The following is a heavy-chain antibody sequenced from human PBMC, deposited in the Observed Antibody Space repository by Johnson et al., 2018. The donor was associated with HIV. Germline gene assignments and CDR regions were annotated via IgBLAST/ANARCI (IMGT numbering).Heavy chain of an antibody. CDR3: AKDGSGDVRGAFDI. D-gene: IGHD3-10*02. Sequence: QVLLVESGGGVVQPGRSLRLSCAASGFTFSSYAMHWVRQAPGKGLEWVAVISYDGSNKYYADSVKGRFTISRDNAKNSLYLQMNSLRTEDTALYYCAKDGSGDVRGAFDIWGQGTMVTVSS. CDR2: ISYDGSNK. V-gene: IGHV3-30-3*01. J-gene: IGHJ3*02. CDR1: GFTFSSYA.